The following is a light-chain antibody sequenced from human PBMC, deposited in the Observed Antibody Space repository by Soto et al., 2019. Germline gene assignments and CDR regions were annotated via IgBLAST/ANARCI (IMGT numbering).Light chain of an antibody. V-gene: IGKV3-15*01. CDR3: QQYNNWPYT. CDR1: QSVGSN. J-gene: IGKJ2*01. CDR2: GAS. Sequence: EIVMTQSPATLSVSPGERASLSCRASQSVGSNLAWYQQTAGQAPRLLIYGASTRATGIPARFSGSGSGTEFTLTISSLQSEYFAVYSCQQYNNWPYTFGQGTKLEIK.